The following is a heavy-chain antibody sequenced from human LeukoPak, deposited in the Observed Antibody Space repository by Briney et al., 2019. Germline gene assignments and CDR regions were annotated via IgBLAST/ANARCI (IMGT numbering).Heavy chain of an antibody. CDR1: GFTFSSYE. J-gene: IGHJ6*03. D-gene: IGHD6-19*01. CDR2: ISSSGSTI. CDR3: ATSLSGWGTYHYMNV. Sequence: QPGGSLRLSCAASGFTFSSYEMNWVRQAPGKGLEWVSYISSSGSTIYYADSVKGRFTISRDNAKNSLYLQMNSLRAEDTAVYYCATSLSGWGTYHYMNVWGKGTTVTISS. V-gene: IGHV3-48*03.